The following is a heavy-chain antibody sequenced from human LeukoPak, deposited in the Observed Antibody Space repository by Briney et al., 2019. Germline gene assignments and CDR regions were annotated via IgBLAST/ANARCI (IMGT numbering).Heavy chain of an antibody. CDR2: IIPILGIA. CDR3: ARESGVGNYDSSGSNDY. CDR1: GGTFSIYA. Sequence: VASVKVSCKSSGGTFSIYAIIWVRQAPGQRLEWMGSIIPILGIANYAQKFQGRVTITADKSTSTAYMALSSLRFEDTAVYYCARESGVGNYDSSGSNDYWGQGTLVTVSS. D-gene: IGHD3-22*01. J-gene: IGHJ4*02. V-gene: IGHV1-69*04.